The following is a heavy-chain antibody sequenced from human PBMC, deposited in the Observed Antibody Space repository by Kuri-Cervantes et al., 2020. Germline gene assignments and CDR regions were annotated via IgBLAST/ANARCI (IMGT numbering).Heavy chain of an antibody. J-gene: IGHJ6*02. CDR2: IWYDGSNK. CDR1: GFTFSSYG. Sequence: GESLKISCAASGFTFSSYGMHWVRQAPGKGLEWVAVIWYDGSNKYYADSVKGRFTISRDNSKNTLYLQMNSLRAEDTAVYYCARSPRGQWPKVYYYGMDVWGQGTTVTVSS. CDR3: ARSPRGQWPKVYYYGMDV. D-gene: IGHD6-19*01. V-gene: IGHV3-33*01.